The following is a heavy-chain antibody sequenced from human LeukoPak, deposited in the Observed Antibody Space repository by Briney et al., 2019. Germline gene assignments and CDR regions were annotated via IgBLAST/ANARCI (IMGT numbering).Heavy chain of an antibody. CDR2: ISSHGSSI. CDR3: ARTGQYCSGGTCYSGQFDF. CDR1: GFSFSDYY. D-gene: IGHD2-15*01. J-gene: IGHJ4*02. Sequence: GGTLRLSCAASGFSFSDYYVIWIRQTPGRGLEYVSYISSHGSSIHYADSVKGRFTISRDNANNSLFLQMNSLRAEDTAVYYCARTGQYCSGGTCYSGQFDFWGQGTLVTVSS. V-gene: IGHV3-11*01.